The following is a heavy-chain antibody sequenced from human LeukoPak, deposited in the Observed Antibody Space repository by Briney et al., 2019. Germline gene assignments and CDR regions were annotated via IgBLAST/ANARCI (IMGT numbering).Heavy chain of an antibody. V-gene: IGHV3-74*01. D-gene: IGHD1-1*01. CDR2: INTDGSTT. CDR1: RFTFSSYW. J-gene: IGHJ6*02. CDR3: ARATKNNAMDV. Sequence: GGSLRLSCAVSRFTFSSYWMHWVRRAPGKGLVWVSRINTDGSTTRYADSVEGRFTISRDNAKNTLYLQMNNLRAEDTAVYYCARATKNNAMDVWGQGTTVTVSS.